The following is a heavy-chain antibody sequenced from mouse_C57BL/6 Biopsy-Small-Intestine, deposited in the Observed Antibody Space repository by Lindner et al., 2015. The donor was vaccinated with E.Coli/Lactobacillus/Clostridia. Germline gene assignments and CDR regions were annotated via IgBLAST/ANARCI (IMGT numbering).Heavy chain of an antibody. V-gene: IGHV1-82*01. Sequence: VQLQESGPELVKPGASVKISCKASGYAFSSSWMNWVKQRPGKGLEWIGRIYPGDGDTNYNGKFKGKATLTADKSSSTAYMQLSSLTSEDSAVYFCARFEAMDYWDQGTSVTVSS. CDR3: ARFEAMDY. J-gene: IGHJ4*01. CDR1: GYAFSSSW. CDR2: IYPGDGDT.